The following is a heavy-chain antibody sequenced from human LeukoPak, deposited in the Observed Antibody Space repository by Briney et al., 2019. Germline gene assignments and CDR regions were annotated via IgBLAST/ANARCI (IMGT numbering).Heavy chain of an antibody. CDR2: IYYSGST. CDR1: GGSISSGSSY. J-gene: IGHJ4*02. CDR3: ARRVVESGAVTGLFDY. V-gene: IGHV4-39*01. D-gene: IGHD6-19*01. Sequence: KPSETLSLTCTVSGGSISSGSSYWGWIRQLPGKGLEWIGGIYYSGSTYYNPSLKSRVTISVDTSKNQFSLKLRSVTAADTAVYYCARRVVESGAVTGLFDYWGQGTLVTVSS.